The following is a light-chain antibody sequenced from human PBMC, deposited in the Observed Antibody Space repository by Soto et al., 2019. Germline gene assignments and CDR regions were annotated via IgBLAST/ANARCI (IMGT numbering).Light chain of an antibody. J-gene: IGLJ1*01. CDR1: SSDVGGYNY. CDR3: SSYAGSDSPYV. V-gene: IGLV2-8*01. Sequence: QSALTQPPSASGSXGQSVTISCTGTSSDVGGYNYVSWYQQHPGKAPKVMIFEVSKRPSGVPDRFSGSKSGNTASLTVSGLQAEDEADYYCSSYAGSDSPYVFGNGTKVTVL. CDR2: EVS.